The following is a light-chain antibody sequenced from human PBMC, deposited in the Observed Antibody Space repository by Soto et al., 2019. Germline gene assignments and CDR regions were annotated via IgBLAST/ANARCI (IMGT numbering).Light chain of an antibody. J-gene: IGKJ1*01. CDR2: KAS. Sequence: DIQMTQSPSSLSASVGDRVTITCRASQGVSYWLAWYQQKPGKAPKLLIYKASTLKSGVPSRFSGSGSGTEFTLTISSLQPDDFATYYCQHYNSYSEAFGQGTKV. V-gene: IGKV1-5*03. CDR1: QGVSYW. CDR3: QHYNSYSEA.